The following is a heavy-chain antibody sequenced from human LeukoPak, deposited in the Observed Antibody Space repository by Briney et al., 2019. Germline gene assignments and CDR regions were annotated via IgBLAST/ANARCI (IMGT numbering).Heavy chain of an antibody. Sequence: ASVKVSCKASGYTFTGYYMHWVRQAPGQGLEWMGWINPNSGGTNYAQKFQGRVTMTRDTSISTAYMELSRLRSDDTAVYYCARQYSGSYYRFDYWGQGTLVTVS. V-gene: IGHV1-2*02. CDR2: INPNSGGT. D-gene: IGHD1-26*01. CDR1: GYTFTGYY. J-gene: IGHJ4*02. CDR3: ARQYSGSYYRFDY.